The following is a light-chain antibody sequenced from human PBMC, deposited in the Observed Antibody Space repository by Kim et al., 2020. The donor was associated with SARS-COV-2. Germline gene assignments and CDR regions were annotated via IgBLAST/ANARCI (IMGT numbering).Light chain of an antibody. Sequence: SPGGKATLSCRASQSVSSSRIAWDKQRPGQAPSLLIYSGSSRATGIPDRCSGSGSGTDFTLTITRLELEDCAVYYCQQYSGSPITFGQGTRLEIK. V-gene: IGKV3-20*01. CDR2: SGS. CDR3: QQYSGSPIT. J-gene: IGKJ5*01. CDR1: QSVSSSR.